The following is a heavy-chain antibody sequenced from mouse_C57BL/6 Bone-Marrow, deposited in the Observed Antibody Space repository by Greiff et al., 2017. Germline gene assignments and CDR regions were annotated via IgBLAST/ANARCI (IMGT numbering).Heavy chain of an antibody. CDR3: TTTCYGNSHY. V-gene: IGHV14-1*01. Sequence: VQLQQSGAELVRPGASVKLSCTASGFNIKDYYMHWVKQRPEQGLEWIGRIDPEDGDNEYAPKFPGKATMTADTASNTAYLQLSSLTSDDTAVYYCTTTCYGNSHYWRQDTTLTVSS. CDR2: IDPEDGDN. D-gene: IGHD2-10*01. CDR1: GFNIKDYY. J-gene: IGHJ2*01.